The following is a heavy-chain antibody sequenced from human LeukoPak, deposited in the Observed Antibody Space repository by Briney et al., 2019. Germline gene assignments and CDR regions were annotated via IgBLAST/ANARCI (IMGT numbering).Heavy chain of an antibody. Sequence: PGGSLRLSCAASGFTFSSYAMNSVRQAPGKGLEWVSGTGSTGGSTYYADSVKGRFTLSRDNSKNTLSLQMNSLRAEDTAVYYCAKDPGVVPAHYFDYWGQGTLVTVSS. CDR2: TGSTGGST. D-gene: IGHD2-2*01. V-gene: IGHV3-23*01. CDR1: GFTFSSYA. CDR3: AKDPGVVPAHYFDY. J-gene: IGHJ4*02.